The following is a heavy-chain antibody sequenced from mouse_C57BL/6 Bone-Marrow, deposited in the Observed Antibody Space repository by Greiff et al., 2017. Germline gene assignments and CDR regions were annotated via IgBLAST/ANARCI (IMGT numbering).Heavy chain of an antibody. D-gene: IGHD2-14*01. J-gene: IGHJ4*01. CDR2: IYPRSGNT. Sequence: VKLVESGAELARPGASVKLSCKASGYTFTSYGISWVKQSTGQGLEWIGEIYPRSGNTYYNEKFKGKATLHADKSSSTAYMELRSLTSEDSAVYFCARWVRQDYYAMGYWGQVTSDTVSS. CDR1: GYTFTSYG. V-gene: IGHV1-81*01. CDR3: ARWVRQDYYAMGY.